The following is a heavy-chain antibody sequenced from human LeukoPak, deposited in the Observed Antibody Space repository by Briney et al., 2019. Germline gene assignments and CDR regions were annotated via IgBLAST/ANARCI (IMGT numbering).Heavy chain of an antibody. CDR2: LYYSGGT. CDR3: ARGIDGYNPDYFYYMDV. V-gene: IGHV4-39*07. D-gene: IGHD5-24*01. CDR1: GDALASSSYY. Sequence: PSETLSLTCTVPGDALASSSYYWAWIRQPPGKGLEWIGSLYYSGGTYYNPSLRSRVTISEDTSKNQFSLRLSSVTAADTAVYYCARGIDGYNPDYFYYMDVWGKGTTVTVSS. J-gene: IGHJ6*03.